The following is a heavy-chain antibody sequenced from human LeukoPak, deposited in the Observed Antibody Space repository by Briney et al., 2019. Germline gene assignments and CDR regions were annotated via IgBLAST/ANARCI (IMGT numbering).Heavy chain of an antibody. J-gene: IGHJ4*02. CDR1: GFTFSRYT. D-gene: IGHD6-19*01. CDR3: VRDDDMGSGWYELDY. Sequence: PGGSLRLSCAGSGFTFSRYTMSWVRQAPGKGLEWVSVIGAAGVTYYAESVKGRFIISRDNDKNTVYLQMNCLSAEDTAVYYCVRDDDMGSGWYELDYWGQGTLVTVSS. CDR2: IGAAGVT. V-gene: IGHV3-23*01.